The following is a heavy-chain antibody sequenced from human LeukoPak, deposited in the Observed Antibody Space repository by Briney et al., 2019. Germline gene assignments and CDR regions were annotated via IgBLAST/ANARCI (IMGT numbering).Heavy chain of an antibody. Sequence: ASVKVSCKASGYTFTSYGISWVRQAPGQGLEWMGWINPNSGGTNYAQKFQGRVTMTRDTSISTAYMELSRLRSDDTAVYYCARGYDSSGYYYVFDYWGQGTLVTVSS. J-gene: IGHJ4*02. V-gene: IGHV1-2*02. CDR1: GYTFTSYG. CDR2: INPNSGGT. D-gene: IGHD3-22*01. CDR3: ARGYDSSGYYYVFDY.